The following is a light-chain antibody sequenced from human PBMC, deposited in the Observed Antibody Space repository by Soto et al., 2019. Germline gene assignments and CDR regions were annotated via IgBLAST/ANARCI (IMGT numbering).Light chain of an antibody. CDR1: SSDVGGYNY. V-gene: IGLV2-14*01. CDR3: NSYTSSSTHV. Sequence: QSVLTQPASVSASPGQSITISCTGTSSDVGGYNYVSWYQQHPGKAPKFMIYDVSNRPSGVFYRFSGSNSGNTASLTFFGLQAEDEADYYCNSYTSSSTHVFGTGTKVTVL. J-gene: IGLJ1*01. CDR2: DVS.